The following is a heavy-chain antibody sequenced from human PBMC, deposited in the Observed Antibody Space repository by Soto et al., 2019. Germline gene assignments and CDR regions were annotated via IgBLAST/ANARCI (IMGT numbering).Heavy chain of an antibody. CDR3: ARDSDYGDYDAFDI. CDR1: GFTFSSYG. J-gene: IGHJ3*02. V-gene: IGHV3-33*01. Sequence: ESGGGVVQPGRSLRLSCAASGFTFSSYGMHWVRQAPGKGLEWVAVIWYDGSNKYYADSVKGRFTISRDNSKNTLYLQMNSLRAEDTAVYYCARDSDYGDYDAFDIWGQGTMVTVSS. CDR2: IWYDGSNK. D-gene: IGHD4-17*01.